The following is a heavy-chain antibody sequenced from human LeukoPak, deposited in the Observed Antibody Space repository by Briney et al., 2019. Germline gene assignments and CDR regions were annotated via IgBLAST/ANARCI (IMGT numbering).Heavy chain of an antibody. Sequence: GGSLRLSCAASGFTFSSYTMNWVRQPPGKGLEWASNIGTSSTTIYYADSVKGRFTISRDNAKNSLYLQMNSLRADVTAVYYCARFAAGGSYYYYMDVWGKGTTVTVSS. D-gene: IGHD6-25*01. V-gene: IGHV3-48*01. CDR2: IGTSSTTI. J-gene: IGHJ6*03. CDR3: ARFAAGGSYYYYMDV. CDR1: GFTFSSYT.